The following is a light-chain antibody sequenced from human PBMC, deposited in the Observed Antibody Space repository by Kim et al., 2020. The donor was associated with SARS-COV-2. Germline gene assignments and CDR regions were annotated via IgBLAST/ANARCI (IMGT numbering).Light chain of an antibody. J-gene: IGLJ2*01. CDR1: SSDVGRYNY. CDR3: SSYAGSNDLV. V-gene: IGLV2-8*01. CDR2: DVT. Sequence: GHSVKIACTETSSDVGRYNYISWYQHHPGKAPKLMFYDVTKRPTGVPDRFSGSKSGNTASLTVSGLQAEDEADYYCSSYAGSNDLVFGGGTQLTVL.